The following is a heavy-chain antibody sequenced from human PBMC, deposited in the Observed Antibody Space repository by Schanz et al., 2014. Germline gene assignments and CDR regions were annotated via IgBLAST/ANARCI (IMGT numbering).Heavy chain of an antibody. CDR2: ISTSNGNT. D-gene: IGHD6-13*01. V-gene: IGHV1-18*01. J-gene: IGHJ4*02. CDR3: ARDGVDAAAGGNY. Sequence: QVQLVQSGAEVKKPGSSVKVSCKASGGTFSSFGINWVRQAPGQGLEWMGWISTSNGNTNYIQKLQGRVTMTTDTSTSTAYMELRSLRSDDTAVYYCARDGVDAAAGGNYWGQGTLVTVSA. CDR1: GGTFSSFG.